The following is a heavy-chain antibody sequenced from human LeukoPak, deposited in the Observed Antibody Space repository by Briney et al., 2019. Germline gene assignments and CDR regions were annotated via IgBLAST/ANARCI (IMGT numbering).Heavy chain of an antibody. CDR2: INPNSGGT. CDR3: ARLSIAARHRWFDP. CDR1: GYTFTGYY. D-gene: IGHD6-6*01. V-gene: IGHV1-2*02. Sequence: ASVKVSCKASGYTFTGYYMHWVRQAPGQGLEWMGWINPNSGGTNYAQKFQGRVTMTRDTSISTAYMELSRLRSDDTAVYYGARLSIAARHRWFDPWGQGTLVTVSS. J-gene: IGHJ5*02.